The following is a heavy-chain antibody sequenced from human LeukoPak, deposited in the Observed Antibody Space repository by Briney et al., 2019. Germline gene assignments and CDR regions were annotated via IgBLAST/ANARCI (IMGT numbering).Heavy chain of an antibody. CDR3: ARGANPYYYYGMDV. Sequence: SETLSLTCTVSGGSISSYYWSWIRQPPGKGLEWIGYIYYSGSTNYNPSLKSRVTISVDTSENQFSLKLSSVTAADTAVYYCARGANPYYYYGMDVWGQGTTVTVSS. V-gene: IGHV4-59*01. J-gene: IGHJ6*02. CDR1: GGSISSYY. CDR2: IYYSGST.